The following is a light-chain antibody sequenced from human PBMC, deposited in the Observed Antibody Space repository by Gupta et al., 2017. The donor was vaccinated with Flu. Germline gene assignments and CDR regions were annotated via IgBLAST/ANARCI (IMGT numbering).Light chain of an antibody. CDR1: QSVSSN. V-gene: IGKV3-15*01. J-gene: IGKJ5*01. CDR3: QQYNNWHPSIT. Sequence: EIVMTQSPATLSVSPGGRATLSCRASQSVSSNLAWYQQKPGQAPRLLIHGAFTRATGIPARFSGSGSGTEFXLTISSXQSEDFAVYYCQQYNNWHPSITFGXGTRLEIK. CDR2: GAF.